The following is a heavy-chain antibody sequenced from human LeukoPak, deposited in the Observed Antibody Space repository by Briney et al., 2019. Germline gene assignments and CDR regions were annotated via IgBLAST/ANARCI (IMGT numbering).Heavy chain of an antibody. CDR2: IYYSGST. Sequence: SETLSLTCTVSGGSISSYCWSWIRQPPGKGLEWIGYIYYSGSTNYNPSLKSRVTISVDTSKNQFSLKLSSVTAADTAVYYCARGDCSGGSCYSGVWFDPWGQGTLVTVSS. CDR3: ARGDCSGGSCYSGVWFDP. D-gene: IGHD2-15*01. J-gene: IGHJ5*02. V-gene: IGHV4-59*01. CDR1: GGSISSYC.